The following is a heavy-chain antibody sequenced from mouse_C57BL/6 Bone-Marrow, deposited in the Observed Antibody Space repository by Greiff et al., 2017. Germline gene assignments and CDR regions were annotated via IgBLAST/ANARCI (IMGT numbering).Heavy chain of an antibody. J-gene: IGHJ3*01. CDR3: AMRYYGRAY. D-gene: IGHD1-1*01. CDR1: GYTFTSYW. Sequence: VQRVESGAELVKPGASVKLSCKASGYTFTSYWMHWVKQRPGQGLEWIGMIHPNSGSTNYNEKFKSKATLTVDKSSSTAYMQLSSLTSEDSAVYYCAMRYYGRAYWGQGTLVTVSA. CDR2: IHPNSGST. V-gene: IGHV1-64*01.